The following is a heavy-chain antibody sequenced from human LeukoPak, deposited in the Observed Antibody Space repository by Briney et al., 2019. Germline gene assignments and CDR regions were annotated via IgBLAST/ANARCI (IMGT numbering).Heavy chain of an antibody. V-gene: IGHV3-23*01. Sequence: GGSLRLSCAGSGFTFSSYWMSWVRQAPGKGLEWVSAISGSGGSTYYADSVEGRFTISRDNSKNTLYLQMNSLRAEDTAVYYCAKVEHDFWSGMTGTREADYFDYWGQGTLVTVSS. CDR2: ISGSGGST. D-gene: IGHD3-3*01. CDR3: AKVEHDFWSGMTGTREADYFDY. CDR1: GFTFSSYW. J-gene: IGHJ4*02.